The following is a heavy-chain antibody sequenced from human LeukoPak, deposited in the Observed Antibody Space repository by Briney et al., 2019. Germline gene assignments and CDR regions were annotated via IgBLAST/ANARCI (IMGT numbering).Heavy chain of an antibody. V-gene: IGHV1-8*01. D-gene: IGHD2-21*02. Sequence: ASVKVSCKASGYTFTSYDINWVRQATGQGLEWMGWMNPNSGNTGYAQKFQGRVTMTRNTSISTAYMELSSLRSEDTAVYYCARVWRAYCGGDAYSPACAFDIWGQGTMVTVSS. J-gene: IGHJ3*02. CDR1: GYTFTSYD. CDR2: MNPNSGNT. CDR3: ARVWRAYCGGDAYSPACAFDI.